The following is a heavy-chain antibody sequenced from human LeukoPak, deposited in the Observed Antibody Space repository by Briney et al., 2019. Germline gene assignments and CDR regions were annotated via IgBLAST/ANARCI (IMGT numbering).Heavy chain of an antibody. V-gene: IGHV1-2*02. CDR3: ARDLDGYNYDY. J-gene: IGHJ4*02. D-gene: IGHD5-24*01. CDR1: GYTFTGYY. Sequence: ASVKVSCKASGYTFTGYYLHWVRQAPGQGLAWMGWINPNTGGTNYAQKIQGRVTMTRDTSISTAYMELSRLRSDDSAVYYCARDLDGYNYDYWGQGTLVTVSS. CDR2: INPNTGGT.